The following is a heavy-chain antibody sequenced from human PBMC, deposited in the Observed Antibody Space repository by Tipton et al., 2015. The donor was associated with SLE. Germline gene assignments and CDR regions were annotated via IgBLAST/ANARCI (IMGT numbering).Heavy chain of an antibody. J-gene: IGHJ2*01. V-gene: IGHV4-38-2*02. CDR2: IYHSGST. CDR3: ARGYCSGGSCSYWYFDL. D-gene: IGHD2-15*01. CDR1: GYSISSGSY. Sequence: TLSLTCTVSGYSISSGSYWGWIRQPPGKGLEWIGNIYHSGSTFYNPSLKSRVTISVDTSKNQFSLKLSSVTAADTAVYYCARGYCSGGSCSYWYFDLWGRGTLVTVSS.